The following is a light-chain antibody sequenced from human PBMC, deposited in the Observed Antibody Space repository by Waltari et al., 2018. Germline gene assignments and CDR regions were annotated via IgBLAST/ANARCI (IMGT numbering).Light chain of an antibody. J-gene: IGKJ5*01. V-gene: IGKV1-9*01. CDR1: QAIGSA. CDR2: GTS. Sequence: DIQLTQSPSLVSASIGDRVTMTCRASQAIGSALAWYRQKPGKAPELLIYGTSTLQAGVPLSFSGSGSGTDFTLTISYLLPEDFATYYCHQINSHPQTFGQGTRLETK. CDR3: HQINSHPQT.